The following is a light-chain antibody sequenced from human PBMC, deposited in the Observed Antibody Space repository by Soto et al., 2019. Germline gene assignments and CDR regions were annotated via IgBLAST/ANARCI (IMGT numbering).Light chain of an antibody. CDR2: DVS. Sequence: QSVLTQPASVSGSPGQSITLSCTGTSSDVGDYKYVSWYQQHQGKAPKLMNYDVSDRPSGVSNRFSGSKSGNTASLTISGLQADDEAEYCSSYTSNFSYVFETGTKVTVL. V-gene: IGLV2-14*01. J-gene: IGLJ1*01. CDR3: SSYTSNFSYV. CDR1: SSDVGDYKY.